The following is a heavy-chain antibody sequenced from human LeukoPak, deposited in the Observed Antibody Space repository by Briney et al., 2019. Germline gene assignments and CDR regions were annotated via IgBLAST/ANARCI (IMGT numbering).Heavy chain of an antibody. D-gene: IGHD4-23*01. CDR2: INPNSGDT. CDR3: ACWGGGNQGH. J-gene: IGHJ4*02. V-gene: IGHV1-2*06. Sequence: GASVKVSGKASGYTFTAYYMHWVRQAPGQGLEWMGRINPNSGDTIYAQNFQGRVTVTRDTSISTAYMELSRLRSDDTAVYYCACWGGGNQGHWGQGTLVTVSS. CDR1: GYTFTAYY.